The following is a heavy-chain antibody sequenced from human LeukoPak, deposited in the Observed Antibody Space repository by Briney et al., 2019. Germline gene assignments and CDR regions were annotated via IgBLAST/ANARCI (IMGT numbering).Heavy chain of an antibody. D-gene: IGHD4-23*01. CDR1: GGSISSYY. Sequence: PSETLSLTCTVSGGSISSYYWSWIRQPAGKGLEWIGRIYTSGSTNYNPSLKSRVTMSVDTSKNQFSLKLSSVTAADTAVYYCARDVDYGGSAPSRYFDLWGRGTLVTVSS. CDR3: ARDVDYGGSAPSRYFDL. CDR2: IYTSGST. J-gene: IGHJ2*01. V-gene: IGHV4-4*07.